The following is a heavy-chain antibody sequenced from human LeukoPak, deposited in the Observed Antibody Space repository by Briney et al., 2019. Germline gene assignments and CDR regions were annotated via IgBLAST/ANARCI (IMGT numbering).Heavy chain of an antibody. CDR2: ISGSGGST. V-gene: IGHV3-23*01. Sequence: GGSLRLSCTPSGFTFSSHAMSWVRQAPGKGLEWVSAISGSGGSTYYADSVKGRFTISRDNSKNTLYLQMNSLRAEDTAVYYCAIRITIFGVVDYWGQGTLVTVSS. J-gene: IGHJ4*02. CDR1: GFTFSSHA. CDR3: AIRITIFGVVDY. D-gene: IGHD3-3*01.